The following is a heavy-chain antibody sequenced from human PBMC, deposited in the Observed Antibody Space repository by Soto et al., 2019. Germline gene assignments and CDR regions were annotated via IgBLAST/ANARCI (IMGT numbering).Heavy chain of an antibody. D-gene: IGHD2-2*01. CDR1: GFTFSSYG. Sequence: GGSLRLSCAASGFTFSSYGVHWVRQAPGKGLEWVAVIWYDGSNKYYADSVKGRFTISRDNSKNTLYLQMNSLRAEDTAVYYCARAYNCSSTSCYGDDAFDIWGQGTMVTVSS. V-gene: IGHV3-33*01. CDR2: IWYDGSNK. J-gene: IGHJ3*02. CDR3: ARAYNCSSTSCYGDDAFDI.